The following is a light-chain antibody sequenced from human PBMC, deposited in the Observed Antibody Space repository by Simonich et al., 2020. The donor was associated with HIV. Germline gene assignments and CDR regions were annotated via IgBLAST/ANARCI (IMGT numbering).Light chain of an antibody. J-gene: IGKJ1*01. Sequence: EIVMTQSPATLSVSPGERATLSCSASQSVSTNLAWYQQKPGQAPRLLIYGASTRATGIPARFSGSGSGTEFTLTISSMQSEDFAVYCCQQYNNWPPTFGQGTKVEIK. CDR3: QQYNNWPPT. V-gene: IGKV3-15*01. CDR1: QSVSTN. CDR2: GAS.